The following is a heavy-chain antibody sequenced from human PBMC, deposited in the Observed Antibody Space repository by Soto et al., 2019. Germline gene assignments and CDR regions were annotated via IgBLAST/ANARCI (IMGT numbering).Heavy chain of an antibody. CDR2: ISYDGSNK. D-gene: IGHD2-15*01. Sequence: QVQLVESGGGVVQPGRSLRLSCAASGFTFSSDGMHWVRQAPGKRLEWVAVISYDGSNKYYADSVKGRFNISRDKSKNTLYLQMNSLRAEYTAVYYCAKDRRGYCSGGSCYSDYYYGMDVWGQGTTVTVSS. V-gene: IGHV3-30*18. J-gene: IGHJ6*02. CDR1: GFTFSSDG. CDR3: AKDRRGYCSGGSCYSDYYYGMDV.